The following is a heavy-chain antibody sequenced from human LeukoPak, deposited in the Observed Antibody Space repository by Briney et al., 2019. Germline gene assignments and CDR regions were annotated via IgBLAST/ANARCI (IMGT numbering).Heavy chain of an antibody. V-gene: IGHV3-11*03. CDR1: GFTFCDYY. D-gene: IGHD6-19*01. J-gene: IGHJ4*02. Sequence: GGSLRLSCAASGFTFCDYYMSWIRQAPGKGLEWVSYISSSSSYTNYADSVKGRFTISRDNAKNSLYLQMNSLRAEDTAVYYCARTNIAVAGTVGGYYFDYWGQGTLVTVSS. CDR3: ARTNIAVAGTVGGYYFDY. CDR2: ISSSSSYT.